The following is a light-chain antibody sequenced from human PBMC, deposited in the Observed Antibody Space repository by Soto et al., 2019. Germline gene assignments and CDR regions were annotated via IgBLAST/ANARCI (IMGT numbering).Light chain of an antibody. J-gene: IGLJ7*01. CDR3: QTWGTGSAIVV. CDR1: SGHSNYA. Sequence: QSVLTQSPSASASLGASVNLTCTLSSGHSNYAIAWHQQQPEKGPRYLMKVNSGGSHIKGDGIPDRFSGSSSGAERYLFISSLQSEDEADYYCQTWGTGSAIVVFGGGTQLTVL. CDR2: VNSGGSH. V-gene: IGLV4-69*01.